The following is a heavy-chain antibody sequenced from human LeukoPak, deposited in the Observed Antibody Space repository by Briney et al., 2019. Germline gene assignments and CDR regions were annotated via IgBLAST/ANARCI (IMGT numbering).Heavy chain of an antibody. D-gene: IGHD3-22*01. V-gene: IGHV1-2*02. J-gene: IGHJ3*02. CDR3: ARWDYYDSSGYPRDAFDI. CDR1: GYTFTGYY. Sequence: ASVKVSCKASGYTFTGYYMHWVRQAPGQGLEWMGWINPNSGGTNYAQKLQGRVTMTRDTSISTAYMELSRLRSDDTAVYYCARWDYYDSSGYPRDAFDIWGQGTMVTVSS. CDR2: INPNSGGT.